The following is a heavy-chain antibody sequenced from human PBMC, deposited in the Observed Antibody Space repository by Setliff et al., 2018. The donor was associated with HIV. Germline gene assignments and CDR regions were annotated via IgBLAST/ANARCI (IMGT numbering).Heavy chain of an antibody. CDR3: VRDERRVAAGSFHYFDY. Sequence: ASVKVSCKPSGGTFSSFALSWVRQAPGQGLEWMGWINPDSGATKYAEKFEGRVSLTRDTSINTVYMELRGLRSDDTAVYYCVRDERRVAAGSFHYFDYWGQGTLVTVSS. V-gene: IGHV1-2*02. CDR1: GGTFSSFA. CDR2: INPDSGAT. J-gene: IGHJ4*02. D-gene: IGHD6-13*01.